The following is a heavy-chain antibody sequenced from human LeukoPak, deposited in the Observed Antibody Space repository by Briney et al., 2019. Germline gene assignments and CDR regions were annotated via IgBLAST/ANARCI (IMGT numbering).Heavy chain of an antibody. CDR3: ARSPLELLRIVVVLYYFDY. V-gene: IGHV3-30-3*01. CDR2: ISYDGSNK. Sequence: PGGSLRLSCAASGFTFSSYAMHWVRQAPGKGLEWVAVISYDGSNKYYADSVKGRFTISRDNSKNTLYLQMNSLRAEDTAVYYCARSPLELLRIVVVLYYFDYWGQGTLVTVSS. CDR1: GFTFSSYA. D-gene: IGHD3-22*01. J-gene: IGHJ4*02.